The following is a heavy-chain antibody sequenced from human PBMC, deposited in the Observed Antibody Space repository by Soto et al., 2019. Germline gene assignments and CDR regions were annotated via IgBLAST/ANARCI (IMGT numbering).Heavy chain of an antibody. D-gene: IGHD3-10*01. J-gene: IGHJ4*02. CDR3: ARDAGSFDY. Sequence: ASVKVSCKASGYTFTYYYMHWVRQAPGQGLEWMGIISPSAGSTNYAQNFQGRVTMTRDTSASTVYMELSSLRSEDTAVYYCARDAGSFDYWGQGTLVTSPQ. V-gene: IGHV1-46*01. CDR1: GYTFTYYY. CDR2: ISPSAGST.